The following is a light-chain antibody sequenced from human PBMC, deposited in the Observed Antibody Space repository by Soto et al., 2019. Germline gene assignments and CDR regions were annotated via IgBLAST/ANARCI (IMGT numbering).Light chain of an antibody. V-gene: IGLV1-47*01. CDR2: RDV. CDR1: SSNFGNNY. Sequence: QSVLTQPPSASGTPGQRVTISCSGSSSNFGNNYVYWYQHLPGTAPKLLIYRDVQRPSGVPDRVSGSKSGTSASLAISGLRSEDEADYYCAAWDDSLHGPVFGGGTQLTVL. J-gene: IGLJ3*02. CDR3: AAWDDSLHGPV.